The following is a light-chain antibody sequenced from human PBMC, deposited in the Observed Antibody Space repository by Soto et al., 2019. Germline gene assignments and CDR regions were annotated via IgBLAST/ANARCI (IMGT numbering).Light chain of an antibody. V-gene: IGLV2-14*03. J-gene: IGLJ2*01. CDR2: DVS. Sequence: SALTQPASVSGSPGQSITISCTGTSSDVGGYNYVSWYQQHPGKAPKLVIYDVSNRPSGVSNRFSGSKSGNTASLTISGLLAEDEANYYCSSYTSSNTLVVFGGGTKLTVL. CDR3: SSYTSSNTLVV. CDR1: SSDVGGYNY.